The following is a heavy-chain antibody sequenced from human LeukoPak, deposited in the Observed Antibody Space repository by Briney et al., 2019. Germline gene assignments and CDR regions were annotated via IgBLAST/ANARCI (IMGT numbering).Heavy chain of an antibody. CDR1: GFTFRNYG. V-gene: IGHV3-30*18. Sequence: GGSLRLSCAASGFTFRNYGIHWVRRAPGKGLEWVAVISYDGSIENYQDSVKGRFTISRDNSKDTLYLQMNSLRVEDTAVYYCAKEKSSGYADSWGQGTLVTVSS. CDR3: AKEKSSGYADS. J-gene: IGHJ4*02. CDR2: ISYDGSIE. D-gene: IGHD3-22*01.